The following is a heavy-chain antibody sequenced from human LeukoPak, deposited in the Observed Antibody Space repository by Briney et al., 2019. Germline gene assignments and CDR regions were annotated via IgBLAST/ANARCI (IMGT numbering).Heavy chain of an antibody. V-gene: IGHV3-23*01. Sequence: GGSLRLSCAASGFTFSSYAMSWVRQAPGQGLEWVSGISSSGGSTFNADSVKGRFTISRDNSKNTLYLQMNSLRAEDTAVYYCAKRGGLSSSSGWYYFDYWGQGTLVTVSS. CDR1: GFTFSSYA. D-gene: IGHD6-6*01. J-gene: IGHJ4*02. CDR2: ISSSGGST. CDR3: AKRGGLSSSSGWYYFDY.